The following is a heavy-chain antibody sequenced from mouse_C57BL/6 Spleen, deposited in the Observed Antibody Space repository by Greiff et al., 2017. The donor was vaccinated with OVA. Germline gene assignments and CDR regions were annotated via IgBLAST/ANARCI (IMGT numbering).Heavy chain of an antibody. Sequence: VQLQQSGAELARPGASVKLSCKASGYTFTSYGISWVKQRTGQGLEWIGEIYPRSGNTYYNEKFKGKATLTADKSSSTAYMELRSLTSEDSAVYFYARGVYYGSSPFAYWGQGTLVTVSA. V-gene: IGHV1-81*01. D-gene: IGHD1-1*01. CDR3: ARGVYYGSSPFAY. J-gene: IGHJ3*01. CDR1: GYTFTSYG. CDR2: IYPRSGNT.